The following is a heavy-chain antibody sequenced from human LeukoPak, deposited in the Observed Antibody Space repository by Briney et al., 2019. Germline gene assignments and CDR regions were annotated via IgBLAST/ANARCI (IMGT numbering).Heavy chain of an antibody. V-gene: IGHV3-23*01. CDR1: GFTFSSYA. J-gene: IGHJ6*02. CDR2: ISGSGDST. Sequence: PGGSLRLSCAASGFTFSSYAMSWVRQAPGKGLEWVSPISGSGDSTYYADSVKGRFTISRDNSKNTLYLQMNSLRAEDTAVYYCARDLFTTGTTWERVNYYYGMDVWGQGTTVTVSS. CDR3: ARDLFTTGTTWERVNYYYGMDV. D-gene: IGHD1-1*01.